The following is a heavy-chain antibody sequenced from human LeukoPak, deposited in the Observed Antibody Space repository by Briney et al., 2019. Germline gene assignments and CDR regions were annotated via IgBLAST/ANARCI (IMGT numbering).Heavy chain of an antibody. V-gene: IGHV1-18*01. J-gene: IGHJ5*02. CDR3: ARDLIAVRPGWFDP. CDR2: ISAYNGNT. D-gene: IGHD6-6*01. CDR1: GYTFTTYG. Sequence: ASVKVSCKASGYTFTTYGISWVRLAPGQGLEWMGWISAYNGNTNYAQQFQGRVTMTTDTSMSTAYMELRSLRSDDTAVYYGARDLIAVRPGWFDPWGQGSLVTVSS.